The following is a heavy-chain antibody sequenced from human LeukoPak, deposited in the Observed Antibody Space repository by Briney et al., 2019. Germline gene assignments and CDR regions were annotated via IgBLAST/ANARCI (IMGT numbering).Heavy chain of an antibody. D-gene: IGHD1-26*01. CDR1: GGSISSGGYY. CDR2: IYYSGST. CDR3: ARDSPVGGANRHIDAFDI. Sequence: SQTLSLTCTVSGGSISSGGYYWSWIRQHPGKGLEWIGYIYYSGSTYYNPSLKSRVTISVDTSKNQFSLKLSSVTAADTAVYYCARDSPVGGANRHIDAFDIWGQGTMVTVSS. V-gene: IGHV4-31*03. J-gene: IGHJ3*02.